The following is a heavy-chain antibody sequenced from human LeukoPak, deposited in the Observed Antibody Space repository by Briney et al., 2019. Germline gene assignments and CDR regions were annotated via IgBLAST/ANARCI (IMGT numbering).Heavy chain of an antibody. V-gene: IGHV1-69*04. J-gene: IGHJ6*02. CDR1: GATFSSYA. CDR2: TIPLIGMT. Sequence: SVKVSCKASGATFSSYAINWVRQAPGQGLEWMGRTIPLIGMTDYARKFQDRVTITADKFTSTAYMELSSLRSEDTAVYYCARDTHPQYYYDSSGGDYYYGMDVWGQGTTVTVSS. CDR3: ARDTHPQYYYDSSGGDYYYGMDV. D-gene: IGHD3-22*01.